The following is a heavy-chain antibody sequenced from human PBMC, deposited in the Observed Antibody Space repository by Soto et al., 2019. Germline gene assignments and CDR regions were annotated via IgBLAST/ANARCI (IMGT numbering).Heavy chain of an antibody. J-gene: IGHJ4*02. V-gene: IGHV4-4*02. Sequence: SETLSLTCAFSCGSISSSNWWSWVCQPPGKGLEWIGEIYHSGSTNYNPSLKSRVTISVDKSKNQFSLKLSSVTAADTAVYYCAKCITALGPIDYWGQGTLVTVS. CDR2: IYHSGST. CDR1: CGSISSSNW. D-gene: IGHD6-6*01. CDR3: AKCITALGPIDY.